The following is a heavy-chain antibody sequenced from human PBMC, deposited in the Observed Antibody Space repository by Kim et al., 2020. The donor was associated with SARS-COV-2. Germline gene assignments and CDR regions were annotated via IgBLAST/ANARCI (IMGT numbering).Heavy chain of an antibody. Sequence: GGSLRLSCAASGFTFSSYAMNWVRQAPGKGLEWVANIKQDGSEKYYAGSLKGRFTISRDNAKNSLYLQMNSLRAEDTAVYYCARDRYPKHWGQGTVGTVS. CDR2: IKQDGSEK. D-gene: IGHD1-20*01. V-gene: IGHV3-7*01. CDR1: GFTFSSYA. J-gene: IGHJ4*02. CDR3: ARDRYPKH.